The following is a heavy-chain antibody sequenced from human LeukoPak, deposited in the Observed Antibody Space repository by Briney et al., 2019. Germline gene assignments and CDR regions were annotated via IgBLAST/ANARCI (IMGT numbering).Heavy chain of an antibody. CDR2: ISTDGVGT. Sequence: GGSLRLSCAASGFTFSSYDMNWVRQAPGKGLEWVSSISTDGVGTTYADFVKGRCTVSRDSSTNTLYLQMNSLRADDAAIYYCTKVLRTWYFDLWGRGALVTASS. CDR3: TKVLRTWYFDL. V-gene: IGHV3-23*01. J-gene: IGHJ2*01. CDR1: GFTFSSYD.